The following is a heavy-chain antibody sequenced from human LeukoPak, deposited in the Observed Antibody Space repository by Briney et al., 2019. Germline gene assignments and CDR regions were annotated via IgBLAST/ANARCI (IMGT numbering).Heavy chain of an antibody. D-gene: IGHD2-8*01. CDR2: IYYSGST. J-gene: IGHJ4*02. CDR3: ARSYCTNGVCYFYYFDY. Sequence: SETLSLTCTVSGGSISSGDYYWSWIRQPPGKGLEWIGYIYYSGSTYYNPSLKSRVTISVDTSKNQFSLKLSSVTAADTAVYYCARSYCTNGVCYFYYFDYWGQGTLVSVSS. CDR1: GGSISSGDYY. V-gene: IGHV4-30-4*08.